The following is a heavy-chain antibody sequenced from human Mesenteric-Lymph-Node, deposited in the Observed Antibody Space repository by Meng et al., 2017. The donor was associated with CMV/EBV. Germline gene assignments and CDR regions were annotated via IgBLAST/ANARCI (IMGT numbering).Heavy chain of an antibody. V-gene: IGHV4-59*12. D-gene: IGHD6-19*01. CDR1: GGSISSYY. CDR3: ARMSSVYAMDV. J-gene: IGHJ6*02. CDR2: IYYSGST. Sequence: SETLSLTCTVSGGSISSYYWSWIRQPPGKGLEWIGYIYYSGSTNYNPSLKSRVTISVDTSKNQFSLKLSSVTAADTALYYCARMSSVYAMDVWGQGTTVTVSS.